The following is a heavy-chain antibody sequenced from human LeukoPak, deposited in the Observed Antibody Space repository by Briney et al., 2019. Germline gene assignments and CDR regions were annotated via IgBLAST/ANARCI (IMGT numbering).Heavy chain of an antibody. J-gene: IGHJ3*01. CDR1: GGSISSYY. Sequence: SETLSLTCTVSGGSISSYYWSWLRQPPGKGLEWLGYIYYSGSINYNPSLKSRVTISVDTSKNQFSLKLSSVTAADTAVYYCARHQRGNSDAFNLWGQGTLVTVSS. CDR3: ARHQRGNSDAFNL. V-gene: IGHV4-59*01. D-gene: IGHD4-23*01. CDR2: IYYSGSI.